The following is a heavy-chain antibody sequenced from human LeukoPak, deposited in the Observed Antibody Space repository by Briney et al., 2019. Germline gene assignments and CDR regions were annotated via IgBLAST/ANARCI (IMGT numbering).Heavy chain of an antibody. CDR3: ARGSHPVTGTLGGYFDP. D-gene: IGHD6-19*01. CDR1: GGSFSGYY. J-gene: IGHJ4*02. CDR2: INHTGST. Sequence: SETLSLTCAVYGGSFSGYYWSWIRQPPGKGLEWIGEINHTGSTYYNPSLKSRVTISLDASNKQFSLRLSSVTAADTAVYYCARGSHPVTGTLGGYFDPWGQGTLVTVSS. V-gene: IGHV4-34*01.